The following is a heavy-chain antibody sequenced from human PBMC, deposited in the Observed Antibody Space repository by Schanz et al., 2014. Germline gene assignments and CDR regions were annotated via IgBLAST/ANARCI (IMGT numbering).Heavy chain of an antibody. CDR1: GFTFDKYA. V-gene: IGHV3-33*08. Sequence: VQLVESGGGLVQPGKSLRLSCAASGFTFDKYAMHWVRQAPGKGLEWVAILWHDGSKKYYADSVKGRFTISRDNAKNSLYLQMNSLRAEDTALYYCARDRRNADLDYWGQGTLVTVSS. CDR2: LWHDGSKK. D-gene: IGHD1-1*01. J-gene: IGHJ4*02. CDR3: ARDRRNADLDY.